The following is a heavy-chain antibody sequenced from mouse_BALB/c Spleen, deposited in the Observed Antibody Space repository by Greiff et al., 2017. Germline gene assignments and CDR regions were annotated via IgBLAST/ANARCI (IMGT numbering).Heavy chain of an antibody. V-gene: IGHV10S3*01. D-gene: IGHD1-1*01. J-gene: IGHJ3*01. Sequence: KGLEWVARIRSKSNNYATYYADSVKDRFTISRDDSQSMLYLQMNNLKTEDTAMYYCVRQDYYGSSYGFAYWGQGTLVTVSA. CDR2: IRSKSNNYAT. CDR3: VRQDYYGSSYGFAY.